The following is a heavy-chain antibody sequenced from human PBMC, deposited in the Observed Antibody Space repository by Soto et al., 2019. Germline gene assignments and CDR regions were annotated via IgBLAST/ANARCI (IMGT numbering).Heavy chain of an antibody. CDR3: ARGGLGYCYGWLSTYLDY. CDR1: GGSISSYY. V-gene: IGHV4-59*01. CDR2: IYYSGST. Sequence: QVQLQESGPGLVKPSETLSLTCTVSGGSISSYYWSWVRQPPGKGLAWIGYIYYSGSTNYNPSLMSRVTISVDTGKNHFSLKLSSVTAVDTAVYYCARGGLGYCYGWLSTYLDYWGQGTLVTVSS. J-gene: IGHJ4*02. D-gene: IGHD5-18*01.